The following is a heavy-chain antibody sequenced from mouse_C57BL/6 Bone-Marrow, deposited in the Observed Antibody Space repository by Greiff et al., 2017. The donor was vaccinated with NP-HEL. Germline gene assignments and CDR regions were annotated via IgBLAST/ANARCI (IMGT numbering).Heavy chain of an antibody. J-gene: IGHJ2*01. Sequence: QVQLQQSGPELVKPGASVKLSCKASGYTFTSYDINWVKQRPGQGLEWIGWIYPRDGSTKYNEKFKGKATLTVDTSSSTAYMELHSLTSEDSAVYFCVLIYYYGSSVVYFDYWGQGTTLTVSS. V-gene: IGHV1-85*01. CDR3: VLIYYYGSSVVYFDY. D-gene: IGHD1-1*01. CDR1: GYTFTSYD. CDR2: IYPRDGST.